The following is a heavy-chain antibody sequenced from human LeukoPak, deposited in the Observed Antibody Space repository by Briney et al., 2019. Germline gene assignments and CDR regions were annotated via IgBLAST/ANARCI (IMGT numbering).Heavy chain of an antibody. J-gene: IGHJ4*02. CDR2: THFGGTT. CDR1: DGAITGYY. CDR3: SRGYSTSWTYYYDF. Sequence: SETLSLTCTVSDGAITGYYWGWIRQPPGKGLDWVGRTHFGGTTNYYPSLKSRVTISVDTSKKQFSLKLTSVTAADTAVYYCSRGYSTSWTYYYDFWGQGALVTVSS. D-gene: IGHD6-13*01. V-gene: IGHV4-59*01.